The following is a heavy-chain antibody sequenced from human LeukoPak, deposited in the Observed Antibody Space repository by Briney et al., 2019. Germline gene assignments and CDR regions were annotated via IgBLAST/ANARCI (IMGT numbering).Heavy chain of an antibody. D-gene: IGHD5-18*01. Sequence: PGGSLRLSCAASGFTFHDCAMHWVRQAPGKGLEWVSGISWNSGIIGYADSVKGRFTTSRDNAKNSLYLQMNSLRPEDTALYYCTKDSVAMVTTSDYWGQGTLVTVSS. J-gene: IGHJ4*02. CDR1: GFTFHDCA. CDR2: ISWNSGII. CDR3: TKDSVAMVTTSDY. V-gene: IGHV3-9*01.